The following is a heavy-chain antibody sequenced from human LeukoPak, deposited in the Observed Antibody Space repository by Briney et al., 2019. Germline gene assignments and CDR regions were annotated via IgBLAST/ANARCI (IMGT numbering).Heavy chain of an antibody. CDR2: INPSGGST. V-gene: IGHV1-46*01. J-gene: IGHJ6*02. CDR1: GYTFTSYY. Sequence: ASVKVSCTASGYTFTSYYMHWVRQAPGQGLEWMGIINPSGGSTSYAQKFQGRVTMTRDTSTSTVYMELSSLRSEDTAVYYCAREYRSSSWPHYYYYGMDVWGQGTTVTVSS. CDR3: AREYRSSSWPHYYYYGMDV. D-gene: IGHD6-13*01.